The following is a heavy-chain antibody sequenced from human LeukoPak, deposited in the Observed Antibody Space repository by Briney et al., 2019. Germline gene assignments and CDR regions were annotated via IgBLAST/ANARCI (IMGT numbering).Heavy chain of an antibody. CDR1: GGSISSSSYY. J-gene: IGHJ5*02. V-gene: IGHV4-39*07. CDR2: INHSGST. CDR3: ARGPYHWFDP. Sequence: PSETLSLTCTVSGGSISSSSYYWGWIRQPPGKGLEWIGEINHSGSTNYNPSLKSRVTISVDTSKNQFSLKLSSVTAADTAVYYCARGPYHWFDPWGQGTLVTVSS.